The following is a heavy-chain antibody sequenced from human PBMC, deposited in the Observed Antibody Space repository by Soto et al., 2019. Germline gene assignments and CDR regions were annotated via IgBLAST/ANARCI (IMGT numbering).Heavy chain of an antibody. Sequence: GGSLRLSCAASGFTFSSYGMHWVRQAPGKGLEWVAVISYDGSNKYYADSVKGRFTISRDNSKNTLYLQMNSLRAEDTAVYYCAKTSAEGIAVGGIDHWGQGTLVTVSS. D-gene: IGHD6-13*01. CDR1: GFTFSSYG. CDR2: ISYDGSNK. V-gene: IGHV3-30*18. J-gene: IGHJ4*02. CDR3: AKTSAEGIAVGGIDH.